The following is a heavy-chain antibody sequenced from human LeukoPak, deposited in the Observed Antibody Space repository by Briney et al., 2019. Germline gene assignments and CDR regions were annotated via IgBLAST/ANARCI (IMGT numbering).Heavy chain of an antibody. J-gene: IGHJ3*02. CDR1: GGSISSYY. D-gene: IGHD3-3*01. CDR2: IYNSGST. Sequence: SETLSLTCTVSGGSISSYYWSWIRQPPGKGLEWVGYIYNSGSTNYNPSLKSRVTISIEASKNQFSLKLSSVTAADTAVYYCARGGYGLESFDIWGQGTVVTVSS. CDR3: ARGGYGLESFDI. V-gene: IGHV4-59*08.